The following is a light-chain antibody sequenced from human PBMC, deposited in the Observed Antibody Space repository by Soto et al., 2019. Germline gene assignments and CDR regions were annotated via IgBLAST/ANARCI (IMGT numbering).Light chain of an antibody. CDR2: GAS. CDR3: QLYVCVIWA. CDR1: QCVXNPF. V-gene: IGKV3-20*01. Sequence: VLAQSPGTLSLTTGERATLSCRASQCVXNPFRAGDQQKPGQAPRLLTYGASRRATGSPDRLTGSGSGTDFTLTISRLEPEDVAVYYCQLYVCVIWAFGQGTKVDIK. J-gene: IGKJ1*01.